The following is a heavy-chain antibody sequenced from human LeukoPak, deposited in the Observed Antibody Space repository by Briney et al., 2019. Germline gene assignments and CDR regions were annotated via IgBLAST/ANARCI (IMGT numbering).Heavy chain of an antibody. J-gene: IGHJ4*02. CDR2: INGDGSST. Sequence: GGSLRLSCAASGFTFSSFWMHWLRQVPGKGLVWVSRINGDGSSTAYADSVRGRFTISRDSAKNTLYLQMNSLRAEDTSVYYCVKGAPFDYWGQGALVTVSS. V-gene: IGHV3-74*03. CDR1: GFTFSSFW. CDR3: VKGAPFDY.